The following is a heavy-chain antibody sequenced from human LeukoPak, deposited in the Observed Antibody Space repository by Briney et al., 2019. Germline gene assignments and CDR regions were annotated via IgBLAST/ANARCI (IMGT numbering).Heavy chain of an antibody. Sequence: GGSLRLSCAASGFTFSDYAMSWVRRAPGKGLEWVSGVSGSGSSSYYVDSVKGRFTISRDNSKNTLYLQMSSLRAEDTAVYYCAGRGTYCSSTSCPPIDYWGQGTLVTVSS. CDR3: AGRGTYCSSTSCPPIDY. V-gene: IGHV3-23*01. D-gene: IGHD2-2*01. CDR2: VSGSGSSS. J-gene: IGHJ4*02. CDR1: GFTFSDYA.